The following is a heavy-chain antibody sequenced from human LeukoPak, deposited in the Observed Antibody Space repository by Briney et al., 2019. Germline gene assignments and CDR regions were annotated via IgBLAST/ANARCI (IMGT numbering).Heavy chain of an antibody. D-gene: IGHD3-22*01. Sequence: SVKVSCKASGGTFSSYAISWVRQAPGQGLEWMGRIILILGIANYAQKFQGRVTITADKSTSTAYMELSSLRSEDTAVYYCARDGFNYYDSSGYYRSPYFDYWGQGTLVTVSS. CDR3: ARDGFNYYDSSGYYRSPYFDY. V-gene: IGHV1-69*04. J-gene: IGHJ4*02. CDR2: IILILGIA. CDR1: GGTFSSYA.